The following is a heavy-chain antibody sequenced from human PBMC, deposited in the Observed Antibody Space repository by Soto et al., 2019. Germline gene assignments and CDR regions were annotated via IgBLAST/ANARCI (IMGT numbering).Heavy chain of an antibody. J-gene: IGHJ3*02. CDR2: ISSSSSYT. Sequence: GGSLRLSCAASGFTFSDYYMSWIRQAPGKGLEWVSYISSSSSYTNYADSVKGRFTISRDNAKNSLYLQMNSLRAEDTAVYYCARVYYDYVWGEGAFDIWGQGTMVTVS. D-gene: IGHD3-16*01. V-gene: IGHV3-11*06. CDR3: ARVYYDYVWGEGAFDI. CDR1: GFTFSDYY.